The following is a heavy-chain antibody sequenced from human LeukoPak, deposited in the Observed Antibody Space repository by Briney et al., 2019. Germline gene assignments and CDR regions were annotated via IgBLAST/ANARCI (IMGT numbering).Heavy chain of an antibody. V-gene: IGHV3-30*18. D-gene: IGHD1-26*01. CDR2: ISYDGSNK. CDR3: AKGGVGATWGLYYFDY. J-gene: IGHJ4*02. CDR1: GFTFSSYW. Sequence: GGSLRLSCAASGFTFSSYWMSWVRQAPGKGLEWVAVISYDGSNKYYADSVKGRFTISRDNSKNTLYLQMNSLRAEDTAVYYCAKGGVGATWGLYYFDYWGQGTLVTVSS.